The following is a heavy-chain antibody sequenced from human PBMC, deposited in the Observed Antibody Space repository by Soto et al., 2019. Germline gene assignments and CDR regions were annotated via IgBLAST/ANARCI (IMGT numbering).Heavy chain of an antibody. J-gene: IGHJ4*02. CDR1: GFTFSSYW. CDR3: TRGLENYSYFDY. V-gene: IGHV3-74*01. CDR2: INTYGSST. Sequence: EVQLVESGGGLVQPGGSLRLSCAASGFTFSSYWMHWVRQAPGKGLEWVSRINTYGSSTVYADSVKSRFTISRDNAKNTLYVQMTSLRAGDTAVYYCTRGLENYSYFDYWGQGILVTVSS. D-gene: IGHD1-7*01.